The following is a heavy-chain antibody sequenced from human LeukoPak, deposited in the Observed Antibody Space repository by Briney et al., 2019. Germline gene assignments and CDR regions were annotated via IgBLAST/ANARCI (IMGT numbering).Heavy chain of an antibody. J-gene: IGHJ4*02. CDR1: GGSFSGYY. CDR2: INHSGST. V-gene: IGHV4-34*01. CDR3: ARRYYDSSGYYRDFDY. D-gene: IGHD3-22*01. Sequence: SETLSLTCAVYGGSFSGYYWSWIRQPPGKGLEWIGEINHSGSTNYNPSLKSRVTISVDTSKNQFSLKLSSVTAADTAVYYCARRYYDSSGYYRDFDYWGQGTLVTVSS.